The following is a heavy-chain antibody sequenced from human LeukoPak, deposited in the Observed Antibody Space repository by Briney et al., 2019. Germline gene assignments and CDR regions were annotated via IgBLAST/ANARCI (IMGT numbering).Heavy chain of an antibody. Sequence: GGSLRLSCAASGFTFNDYAMHWVRQAPGKGLEWVALISNDGSNEYYADSVKGRFTISRDNSKNTLYLQMNSLRAEDTAVYYCAKIVAISGRPREGFDYWGQGTLVTVSS. V-gene: IGHV3-30-3*02. J-gene: IGHJ4*02. CDR2: ISNDGSNE. CDR3: AKIVAISGRPREGFDY. D-gene: IGHD1-26*01. CDR1: GFTFNDYA.